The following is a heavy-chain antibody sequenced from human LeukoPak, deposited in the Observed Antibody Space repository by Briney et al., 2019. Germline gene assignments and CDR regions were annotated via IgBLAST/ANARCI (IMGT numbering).Heavy chain of an antibody. CDR1: GFTFSSYG. Sequence: PGGSLRLSCAASGFTFSSYGMHWGRQAPGKGLEWVAFIRYDGSNKYYADSVKGRFTISRDNSKNTLYLQMNSLRAEDTAVYYCASSVVVPAAIDYWGQGTLVTVSS. CDR3: ASSVVVPAAIDY. J-gene: IGHJ4*02. CDR2: IRYDGSNK. D-gene: IGHD2-2*01. V-gene: IGHV3-30*02.